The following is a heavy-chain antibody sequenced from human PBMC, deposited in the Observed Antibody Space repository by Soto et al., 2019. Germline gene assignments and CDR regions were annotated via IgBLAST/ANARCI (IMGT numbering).Heavy chain of an antibody. D-gene: IGHD5-12*01. CDR1: GFSISSYD. CDR2: IYTSGST. V-gene: IGHV4-4*07. CDR3: ARVGGGYNDY. J-gene: IGHJ4*02. Sequence: PSDTLSLTCTFSGFSISSYDLSWIRQPAGKGLEWIGRIYTSGSTNYNPSLKSRVTMSVDTSKNQFSLKLSSVTAADTAVYYCARVGGGYNDYWGQGTLVNVSS.